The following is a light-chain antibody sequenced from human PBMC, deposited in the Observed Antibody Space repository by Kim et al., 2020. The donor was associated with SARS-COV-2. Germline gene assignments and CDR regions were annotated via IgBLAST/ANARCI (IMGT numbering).Light chain of an antibody. CDR3: QQYDNLPSYT. CDR1: QDIRNY. Sequence: ACVGDRVTITCQASQDIRNYLNWYQQKPGKAPKLLIYDASNLETGVPSRFSGSGSGTDFTFTISSLQPEDIATYYCQQYDNLPSYTFGQGTKLEI. CDR2: DAS. V-gene: IGKV1-33*01. J-gene: IGKJ2*01.